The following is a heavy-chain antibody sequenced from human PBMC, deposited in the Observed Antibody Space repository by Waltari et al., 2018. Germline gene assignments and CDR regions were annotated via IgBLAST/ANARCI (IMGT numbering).Heavy chain of an antibody. Sequence: QVQLQQWGAGLLKPSETLSLTCAVYGGSFSGYYWNWIRPPPGKGLEWIGESNHSGSTNYNPSLKSRVTISVDTSKNQFSLKLSSVTAADTAVYYCARGRKAAAGTGYFDLWGRGTLVTVSS. CDR2: SNHSGST. CDR1: GGSFSGYY. CDR3: ARGRKAAAGTGYFDL. V-gene: IGHV4-34*01. D-gene: IGHD6-13*01. J-gene: IGHJ2*01.